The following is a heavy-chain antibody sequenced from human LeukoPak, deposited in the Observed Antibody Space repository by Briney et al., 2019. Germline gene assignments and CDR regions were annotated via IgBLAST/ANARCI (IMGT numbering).Heavy chain of an antibody. V-gene: IGHV3-48*04. Sequence: PGGSLRLSCAASGFTFSSYSMNWARQAPGKGLEWVSYISSSSSTIYYADSVKGRFTISRDNAKNSLYLQMNSLRAEDTAVYYCARGSGYCSSTSCYTITTTNDYWGQGTLVTVSS. J-gene: IGHJ4*02. D-gene: IGHD2-2*02. CDR2: ISSSSSTI. CDR1: GFTFSSYS. CDR3: ARGSGYCSSTSCYTITTTNDY.